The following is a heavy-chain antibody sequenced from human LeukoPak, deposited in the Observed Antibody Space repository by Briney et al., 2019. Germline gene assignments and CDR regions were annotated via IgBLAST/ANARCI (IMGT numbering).Heavy chain of an antibody. CDR2: ISTSSSYI. CDR1: GFTFSSYC. V-gene: IGHV3-21*01. J-gene: IGHJ4*02. Sequence: PGGSLRLSCAASGFTFSSYCMNWVRQAPGKGLEWVSFISTSSSYIHYADSVKGRFTISRDNAKNSLYLQMNSLRAEDTAVYYCARDGQFGGFDYWGQGTLVTVSS. CDR3: ARDGQFGGFDY. D-gene: IGHD3-16*01.